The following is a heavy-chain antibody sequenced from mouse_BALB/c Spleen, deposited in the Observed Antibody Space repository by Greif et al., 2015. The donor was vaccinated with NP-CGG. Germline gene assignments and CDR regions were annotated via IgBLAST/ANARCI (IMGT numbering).Heavy chain of an antibody. V-gene: IGHV1-63*02. CDR2: IYPGGGYT. J-gene: IGHJ4*01. CDR3: ASGNYGAMDY. Sequence: QVQLKESGAELVRPGTSVKISCKASGYTFTNYWLGWVKQRPGHGLEWIGDIYPGGGYTNYNEKFKGKATLTADTSSSTAYMQLSSLTSEDSAVYFCASGNYGAMDYWGQGTSVTVSS. CDR1: GYTFTNYW. D-gene: IGHD2-1*01.